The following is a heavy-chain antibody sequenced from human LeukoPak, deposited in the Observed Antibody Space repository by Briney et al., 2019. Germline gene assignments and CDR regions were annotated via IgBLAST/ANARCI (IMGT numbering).Heavy chain of an antibody. CDR2: ISADGTI. CDR1: GFTFDDYA. Sequence: GGSLRLSCAASGFTFDDYAMHWVRQAPGKGLEWVSLISADGTIYYADSVRGRFTISRDNNKNSLYLQRNSLRTEDTALYYCAKDLGYSSSPDFWGQGTLVTVSS. D-gene: IGHD6-13*01. CDR3: AKDLGYSSSPDF. J-gene: IGHJ4*02. V-gene: IGHV3-43*02.